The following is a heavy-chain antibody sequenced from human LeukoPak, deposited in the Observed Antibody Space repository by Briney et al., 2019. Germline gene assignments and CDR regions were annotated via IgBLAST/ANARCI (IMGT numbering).Heavy chain of an antibody. CDR2: IFYSGRT. V-gene: IGHV4-59*01. J-gene: IGHJ3*02. Sequence: SETLSLTCSVSGGSISSYYWSWIRQPPGKGLEWIGNIFYSGRTNYNPSLKSGLTIAVDTSKTQFSLKLSSVTAADTAVYYCARDYYSEGAFDIWGQGTMVTVSS. CDR3: ARDYYSEGAFDI. D-gene: IGHD3-22*01. CDR1: GGSISSYY.